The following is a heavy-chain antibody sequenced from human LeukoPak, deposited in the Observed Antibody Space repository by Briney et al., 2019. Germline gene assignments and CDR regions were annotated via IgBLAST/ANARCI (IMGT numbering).Heavy chain of an antibody. CDR2: ISSSSSYI. V-gene: IGHV3-21*04. Sequence: GGSLRLSCAASGFTFSSYSMNWVRQAPGKGLEWVSSISSSSSYIYYADSVKGRFTISRDNAKNSLYLQMNSLRAEDMALYYCAKDTDYDSSGGFDYWGQGTLVTVSS. CDR3: AKDTDYDSSGGFDY. J-gene: IGHJ4*02. CDR1: GFTFSSYS. D-gene: IGHD3-22*01.